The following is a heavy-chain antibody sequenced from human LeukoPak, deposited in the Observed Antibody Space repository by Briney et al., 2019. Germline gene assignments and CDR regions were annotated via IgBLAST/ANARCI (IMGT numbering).Heavy chain of an antibody. CDR3: IRNNYYALGTHNFDY. Sequence: GSLRLSCAASGFTVSSNYMSWVRQAPGKGLEWVGEIFHAGSTNYNPSLKSRVTISLDKSRNHFSLDLRSVTAADTAIYYCIRNNYYALGTHNFDYWGHGILVTVSP. CDR1: GFTVSSNY. CDR2: IFHAGST. D-gene: IGHD3-10*01. V-gene: IGHV4-4*02. J-gene: IGHJ4*01.